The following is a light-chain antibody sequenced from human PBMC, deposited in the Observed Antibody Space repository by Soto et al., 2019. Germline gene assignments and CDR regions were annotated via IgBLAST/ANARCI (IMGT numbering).Light chain of an antibody. J-gene: IGKJ2*01. Sequence: DIQMTQSPSSLSASVGDRVTITCRASQSIGRSLPWYQQKPGKAPKLLIYAASSLESGVPSRFSGSGSGTEFTLTISSLQPDDFATYYCQQNFSSPVTFGQGTKLEIK. V-gene: IGKV1-5*03. CDR1: QSIGRS. CDR2: AAS. CDR3: QQNFSSPVT.